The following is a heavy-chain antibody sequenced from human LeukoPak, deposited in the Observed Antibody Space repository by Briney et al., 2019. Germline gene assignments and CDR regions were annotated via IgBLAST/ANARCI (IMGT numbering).Heavy chain of an antibody. CDR2: IKEDGSAR. D-gene: IGHD1-1*01. CDR1: GFSFSDYW. V-gene: IGHV3-7*03. Sequence: GGSLRLSCAASGFSFSDYWISWVRQSPEKGLEWVANIKEDGSARYYVDSVKGRFTISRDNAKNSLYLQMRSLRAEDTAIYYCARDPRDDHNSLDSWGQGTQVTVSS. CDR3: ARDPRDDHNSLDS. J-gene: IGHJ4*02.